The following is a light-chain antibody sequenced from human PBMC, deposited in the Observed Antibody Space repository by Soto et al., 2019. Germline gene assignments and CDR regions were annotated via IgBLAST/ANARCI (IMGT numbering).Light chain of an antibody. CDR1: SSDVDNYNY. Sequence: QSALTQPASVSGSPGQSITISCTGTSSDVDNYNYVSWYQQHPGKAPKLLIYEVSNRPSGVSNRFSGSKSGNTASLTISGLQAEDEADYYCCSYAGGYTHAVFGGGTKVTVL. V-gene: IGLV2-14*01. J-gene: IGLJ2*01. CDR2: EVS. CDR3: CSYAGGYTHAV.